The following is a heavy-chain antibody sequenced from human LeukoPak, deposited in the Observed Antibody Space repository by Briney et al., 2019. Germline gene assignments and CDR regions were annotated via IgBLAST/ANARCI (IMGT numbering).Heavy chain of an antibody. CDR3: AKDLHGDSSGYYPEYFDY. J-gene: IGHJ4*02. CDR2: IKQDGSEK. CDR1: GFTFSSYW. V-gene: IGHV3-7*03. Sequence: GGSLRLSCAASGFTFSSYWMSWVRQAPGKGLEWVANIKQDGSEKYYGDSVKGRFTISRDNSKNTLYLQMNSLRAEDTAVYYCAKDLHGDSSGYYPEYFDYWGQGTLVTVSS. D-gene: IGHD3-22*01.